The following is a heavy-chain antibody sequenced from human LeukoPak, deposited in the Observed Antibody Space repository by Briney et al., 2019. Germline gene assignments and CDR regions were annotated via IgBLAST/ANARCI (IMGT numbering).Heavy chain of an antibody. V-gene: IGHV3-15*01. CDR2: IKTKADGGTT. CDR3: TTPPMVKY. D-gene: IGHD5-18*01. CDR1: GFTFTNAW. Sequence: GGSLRLSCTAYGFTFTNAWMMWVRQAPGKGLEWLGRIKTKADGGTTDYAAPVKGRFTISRDDSKSTLYLEMNSLKTEDTAVYFCTTPPMVKYWGRGTLVTVSS. J-gene: IGHJ4*02.